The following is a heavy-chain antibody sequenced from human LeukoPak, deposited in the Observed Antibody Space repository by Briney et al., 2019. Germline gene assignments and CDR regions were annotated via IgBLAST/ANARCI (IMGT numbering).Heavy chain of an antibody. Sequence: SETLSLTCTVSGGFVTSNDFYWGWIRQPPGGGLEWIGAAFYSGSTYYNPSLKSRATISVDTSKNQFSLKLTSVTAADTAVYYCAHYDVSSGRPVDPWGQGTLVTVSS. CDR1: GGFVTSNDFY. D-gene: IGHD3-16*01. J-gene: IGHJ5*02. V-gene: IGHV4-39*01. CDR3: AHYDVSSGRPVDP. CDR2: AFYSGST.